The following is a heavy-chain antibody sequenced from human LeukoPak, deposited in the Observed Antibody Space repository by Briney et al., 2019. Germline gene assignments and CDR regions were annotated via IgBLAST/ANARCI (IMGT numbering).Heavy chain of an antibody. Sequence: ASVKVSCKASGGTFSSYAISWVRQAPGQGLEWMGWINPNSCGTNYAQKFQGRVTMTRDTSISTAYMELSRLRSDDTAVYYCARYVETAMGRSGYWGQGTLVTVSS. CDR3: ARYVETAMGRSGY. CDR2: INPNSCGT. D-gene: IGHD5-18*01. CDR1: GGTFSSYA. V-gene: IGHV1-2*02. J-gene: IGHJ4*02.